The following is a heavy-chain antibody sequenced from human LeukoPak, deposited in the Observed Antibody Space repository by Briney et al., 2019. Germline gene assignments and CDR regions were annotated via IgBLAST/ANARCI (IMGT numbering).Heavy chain of an antibody. CDR1: GFTFSSYW. V-gene: IGHV3-74*01. CDR2: INSDGSST. J-gene: IGHJ4*02. CDR3: ARDLGVEMATITAWGGLGY. D-gene: IGHD5-24*01. Sequence: GGSLRLSCAASGFTFSSYWMHWVRQAPGKGLVWVSRINSDGSSTSYADSVKGRFTISRDNAKNTLYLQMNSLRAEDTAVYYCARDLGVEMATITAWGGLGYWGQGTLVTVSS.